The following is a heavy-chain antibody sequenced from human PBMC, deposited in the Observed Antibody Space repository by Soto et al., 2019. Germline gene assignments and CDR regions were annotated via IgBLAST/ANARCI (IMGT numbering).Heavy chain of an antibody. CDR1: GYSFTSYW. V-gene: IGHV5-51*01. D-gene: IGHD3-10*01. CDR3: ARQYGSGSYWGYGMDV. Sequence: GEYLKLCCKGSGYSFTSYWIGWVRQMPGKGLEWMGIIYPGDSDTRYSPSFQGQVTISADKSISTAYLQWSSLKASDTAMYYCARQYGSGSYWGYGMDVWGQGTTVTVSS. J-gene: IGHJ6*02. CDR2: IYPGDSDT.